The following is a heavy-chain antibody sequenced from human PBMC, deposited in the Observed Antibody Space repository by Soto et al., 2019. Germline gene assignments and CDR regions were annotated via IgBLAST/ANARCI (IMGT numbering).Heavy chain of an antibody. D-gene: IGHD2-15*01. CDR2: INPRGDVT. CDR1: GFTFSGFI. CDR3: AKRLWAVGGPFHY. V-gene: IGHV3-23*01. J-gene: IGHJ4*02. Sequence: DVQLLESGGGLVQPGGSLRLSCAPSGFTFSGFIMDWVRQAPGKGLEGVSEINPRGDVTNYAESVKGRFTVSRDNSRNSLYLQLSSLRVDDTAVYYCAKRLWAVGGPFHYWGQGTLVTVSS.